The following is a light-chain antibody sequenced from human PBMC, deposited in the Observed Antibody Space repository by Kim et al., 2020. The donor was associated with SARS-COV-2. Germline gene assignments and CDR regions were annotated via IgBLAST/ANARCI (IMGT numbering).Light chain of an antibody. Sequence: SSELTQDPAVSVALGQTVRITCQGDSLRTYYAAWYQQKPGQAPVIVISGKNNRPSGIPDRFSGSISGITASLTITGAQADDEADYYCNSRDSSGRHLEFG. CDR3: NSRDSSGRHLE. CDR2: GKN. CDR1: SLRTYY. J-gene: IGLJ2*01. V-gene: IGLV3-19*01.